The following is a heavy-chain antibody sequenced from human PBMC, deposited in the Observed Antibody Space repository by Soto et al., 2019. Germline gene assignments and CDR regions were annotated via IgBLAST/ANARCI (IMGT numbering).Heavy chain of an antibody. CDR1: GYTFTKYW. CDR2: INGKDGNT. Sequence: ASVKVSCKASGYTFTKYWIHWIRQAPGQGLEWMGIINGKDGNTSYTQKLQGRVTMTRDTSTSTAYMELRSLRSDDTAMYYCARVRSSGYAFDIWGQGTMVTVS. CDR3: ARVRSSGYAFDI. J-gene: IGHJ3*02. D-gene: IGHD6-19*01. V-gene: IGHV1-18*04.